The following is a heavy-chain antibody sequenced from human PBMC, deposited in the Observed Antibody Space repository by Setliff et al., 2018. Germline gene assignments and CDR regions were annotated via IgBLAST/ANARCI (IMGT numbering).Heavy chain of an antibody. J-gene: IGHJ6*03. CDR1: ALTFSSYW. CDR3: ASIDWGENFYNTDV. CDR2: INPDGSIT. D-gene: IGHD7-27*01. Sequence: GGSLRLSCAASALTFSSYWMNWVRQAPGKGLVWVSRINPDGSITNYADSVRGRFTISRDNAKNTLYLQMNSLRAEDTAVYFCASIDWGENFYNTDVWGKGTTVTVSS. V-gene: IGHV3-74*01.